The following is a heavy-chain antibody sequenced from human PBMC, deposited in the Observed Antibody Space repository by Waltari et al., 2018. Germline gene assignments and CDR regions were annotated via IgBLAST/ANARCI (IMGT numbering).Heavy chain of an antibody. J-gene: IGHJ4*02. CDR1: GYSISSGYY. CDR2: IYHSGST. V-gene: IGHV4-38-2*02. CDR3: ARDGEDGYNYVNY. Sequence: QVQLQESGPGLVKPSETLSLTCAVSGYSISSGYYWGWIRQPQGKGLEWIGSIYHSGSTYYNPSLKSRVTISVDTSKNQFSLKLSSVTAADTAVYYCARDGEDGYNYVNYWGQGTLVTVSS. D-gene: IGHD5-12*01.